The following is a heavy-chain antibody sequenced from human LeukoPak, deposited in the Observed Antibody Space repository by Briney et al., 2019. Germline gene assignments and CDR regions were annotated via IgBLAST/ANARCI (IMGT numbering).Heavy chain of an antibody. J-gene: IGHJ4*02. V-gene: IGHV1-2*02. Sequence: ASVKVSCKASGYTFTGYYMHWVRLAPRQGLEWMGWINPNSGDTNYAQKFQGRVTMTRDTSISTAYMELSRLRSDDTAVYYCARTVPVVVVTATFFDYWGQGTLVTVSS. CDR3: ARTVPVVVVTATFFDY. CDR2: INPNSGDT. CDR1: GYTFTGYY. D-gene: IGHD2-15*01.